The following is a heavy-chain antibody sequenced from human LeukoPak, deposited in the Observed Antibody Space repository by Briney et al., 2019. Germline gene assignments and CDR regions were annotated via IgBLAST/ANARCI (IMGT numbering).Heavy chain of an antibody. Sequence: GASVKVSCKASGYTFNTYGVIWVRQAPGKGFEWLGWISGQHGETTYAQKFQDRVIMTTDTSTSTAYMELRSLTSDDTGVYFCARGGSGWFGALEFDYWGQGTLVTVSS. CDR2: ISGQHGET. D-gene: IGHD3-10*01. J-gene: IGHJ4*02. CDR3: ARGGSGWFGALEFDY. V-gene: IGHV1-18*01. CDR1: GYTFNTYG.